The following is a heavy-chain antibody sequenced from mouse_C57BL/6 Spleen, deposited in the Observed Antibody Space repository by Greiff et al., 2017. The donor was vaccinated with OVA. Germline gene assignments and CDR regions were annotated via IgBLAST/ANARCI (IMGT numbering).Heavy chain of an antibody. Sequence: EVQLQQSGPELVKPGASVKISCKASGYSFTGYYMNWVKQSPEKSLEWIGEINPSTGGTTYNQKFKAKATLTVDRSSSTAYMQLKSLTSEDSAVYYCARRRGYGSSYAMDYWGQGTSVTGSS. CDR1: GYSFTGYY. CDR3: ARRRGYGSSYAMDY. J-gene: IGHJ4*01. V-gene: IGHV1-42*01. D-gene: IGHD1-1*01. CDR2: INPSTGGT.